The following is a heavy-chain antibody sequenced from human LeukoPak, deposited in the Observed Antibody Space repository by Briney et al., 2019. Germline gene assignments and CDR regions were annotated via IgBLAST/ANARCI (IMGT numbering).Heavy chain of an antibody. Sequence: GGSLRLSCAASGFTVSNNYMSWVRQAPGKGLEWVSVVYSGGGTYYADSVKGRFTTSRDNSQNTLYLQMNSLRAEDTAVYYCARGVGQDAFDIWGQGTMVTVSS. CDR2: VYSGGGT. D-gene: IGHD1-26*01. J-gene: IGHJ3*02. CDR1: GFTVSNNY. V-gene: IGHV3-53*01. CDR3: ARGVGQDAFDI.